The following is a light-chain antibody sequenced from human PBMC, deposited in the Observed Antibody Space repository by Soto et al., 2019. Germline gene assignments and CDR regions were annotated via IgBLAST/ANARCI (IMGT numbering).Light chain of an antibody. Sequence: QSALTQPASVSGSPGQSITISCTGTRSDIGGYNFVSWYQQHPREVPKLILYDVNVRPSGVSNRFSGSKSGNTASLTISGLQAEDEADYYCASWTTSTTMIFGGGTKVTVL. V-gene: IGLV2-14*03. CDR2: DVN. CDR3: ASWTTSTTMI. J-gene: IGLJ2*01. CDR1: RSDIGGYNF.